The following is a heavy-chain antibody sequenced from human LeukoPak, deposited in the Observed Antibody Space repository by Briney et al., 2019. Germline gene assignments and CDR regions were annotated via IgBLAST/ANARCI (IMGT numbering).Heavy chain of an antibody. J-gene: IGHJ3*02. CDR1: GYTLTELS. Sequence: GASVNVSCKVSGYTLTELSMHWVRQAPGKGLEWMGGFDPEDGKRIYAQKFQVRVSMTEDTSIHTAYMELSGLRSEDTAVYYCAIRRRPPRVTYSVRYSRPIAFDIWGQGTMVTVSS. CDR3: AIRRRPPRVTYSVRYSRPIAFDI. D-gene: IGHD1-26*01. V-gene: IGHV1-24*01. CDR2: FDPEDGKR.